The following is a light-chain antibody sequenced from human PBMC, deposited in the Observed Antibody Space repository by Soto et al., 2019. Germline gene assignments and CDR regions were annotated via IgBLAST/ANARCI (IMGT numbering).Light chain of an antibody. V-gene: IGKV1-39*01. Sequence: DIQMTQSPSSLSASVGDRVTITCRASQSISSYLSWYQQKPGKAPNLLIYGASTLQSGVPSRFGGSGSETDFTLTISSLQPEDFATYYCQQGYSTPPTFGGGTKVEIK. CDR3: QQGYSTPPT. CDR2: GAS. CDR1: QSISSY. J-gene: IGKJ4*01.